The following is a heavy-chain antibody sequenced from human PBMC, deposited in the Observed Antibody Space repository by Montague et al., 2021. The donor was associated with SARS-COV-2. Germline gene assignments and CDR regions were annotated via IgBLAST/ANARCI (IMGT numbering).Heavy chain of an antibody. D-gene: IGHD2-8*01. J-gene: IGHJ2*01. V-gene: IGHV4-59*11. CDR2: IYYTGST. CDR1: GGSISSHY. CDR3: ARLPPNGRWYLDL. Sequence: SETLSLTCTVSGGSISSHYWTWIRQPPGKGPEWIGYIYYTGSTNYNPSLKSRVAISVDTSKNQFSLSLGSVTAADTALYYCARLPPNGRWYLDLWGRGTLVTVSS.